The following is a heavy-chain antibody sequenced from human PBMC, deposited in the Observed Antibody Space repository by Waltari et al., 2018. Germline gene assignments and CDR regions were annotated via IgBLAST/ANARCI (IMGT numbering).Heavy chain of an antibody. CDR3: ARGYYGSGSPASAEYFQH. V-gene: IGHV1-46*01. D-gene: IGHD3-10*01. CDR2: INRSGGSS. Sequence: QVQLVQSGAEVKKPGASVKVSCKASGYTFTSYYMHWVRQAPGQGLEWMGIINRSGGSSSYAQKFQGRVTMTRDTSTSTVYLELSSLRSEDTAVYYWARGYYGSGSPASAEYFQHWGQGTLVTVSS. CDR1: GYTFTSYY. J-gene: IGHJ1*01.